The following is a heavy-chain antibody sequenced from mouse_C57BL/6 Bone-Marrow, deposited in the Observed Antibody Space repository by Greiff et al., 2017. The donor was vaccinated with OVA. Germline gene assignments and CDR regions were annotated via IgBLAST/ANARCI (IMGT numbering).Heavy chain of an antibody. CDR1: GFTFSDYG. Sequence: EVKLMESGGGLVKPGGSLKLSCAASGFTFSDYGMHWVRQAPEKGLEWVAYISSGSSTIYYADTVKGRFTISRDNAKNTLFLQMTSLRSEDTAMYYCARFSSVYYAMDYWGQGTSVTVSS. V-gene: IGHV5-17*01. D-gene: IGHD6-1*01. J-gene: IGHJ4*01. CDR3: ARFSSVYYAMDY. CDR2: ISSGSSTI.